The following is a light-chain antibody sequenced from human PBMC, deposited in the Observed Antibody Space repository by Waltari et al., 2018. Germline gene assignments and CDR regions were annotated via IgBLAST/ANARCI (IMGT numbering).Light chain of an antibody. J-gene: IGKJ3*01. CDR3: QQSNETPFT. V-gene: IGKV1-39*01. CDR2: NTS. CDR1: HNIGTY. Sequence: DVQMTQAPSSLSASVGDRLPITCRSSHNIGTYLNWYHQKPGKAPQLLIFNTSRLQNGVPSRFSGGASGADFTLTISSLQPEDFATYFCQQSNETPFTFGPGTRV.